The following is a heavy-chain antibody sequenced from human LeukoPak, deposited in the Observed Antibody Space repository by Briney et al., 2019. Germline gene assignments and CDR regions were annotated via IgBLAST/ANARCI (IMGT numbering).Heavy chain of an antibody. Sequence: GGSLRLSCAASGFTFSSYSMNWVRQAPGKGLEWVSSISSSSSYIYYADSVKGRFTISRDNAKNSLYLQMNSLRAEDTAVYYCASNSGSYSPYDYWGQGTLVTASS. CDR2: ISSSSSYI. CDR1: GFTFSSYS. CDR3: ASNSGSYSPYDY. V-gene: IGHV3-21*01. J-gene: IGHJ4*02. D-gene: IGHD1-26*01.